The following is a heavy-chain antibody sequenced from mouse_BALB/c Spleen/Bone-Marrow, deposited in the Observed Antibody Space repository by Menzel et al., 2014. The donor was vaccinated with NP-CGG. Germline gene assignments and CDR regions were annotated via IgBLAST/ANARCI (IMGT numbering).Heavy chain of an antibody. D-gene: IGHD2-3*01. Sequence: VKLVESGPEVVRPGVSVKISCTASGYTFTDYAMHWVKQSHAKRLEWIGVISTYNGNTNYNQKFKGKATMTVDKSSSTSYMELARLTAEDSAIYCCGRDGYPYIDYWGQGTSVTASS. CDR1: GYTFTDYA. CDR3: GRDGYPYIDY. J-gene: IGHJ4*01. V-gene: IGHV1-67*01. CDR2: ISTYNGNT.